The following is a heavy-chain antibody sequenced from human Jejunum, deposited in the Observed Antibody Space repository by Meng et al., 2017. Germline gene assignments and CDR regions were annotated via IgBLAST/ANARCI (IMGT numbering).Heavy chain of an antibody. J-gene: IGHJ4*02. CDR1: GFTFDDHA. Sequence: GGSLRLSCAASGFTFDDHAMHWVRQVPGKGLEWVSGVSWNSDSVAYADSVKGRFTISRDNARNSLDLQMNSLRAEDTALYYCVKDINWGSGLDGWVQGTLVTVSS. CDR3: VKDINWGSGLDG. D-gene: IGHD7-27*01. V-gene: IGHV3-9*01. CDR2: VSWNSDSV.